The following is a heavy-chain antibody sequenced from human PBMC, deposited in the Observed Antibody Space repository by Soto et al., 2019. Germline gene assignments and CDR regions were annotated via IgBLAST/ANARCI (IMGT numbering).Heavy chain of an antibody. CDR3: ARVRADYYDSSGPRC. D-gene: IGHD3-22*01. J-gene: IGHJ4*02. CDR1: GFTFSSYS. CDR2: IRRSSSYI. V-gene: IGHV3-21*01. Sequence: EVQLVESGGGLVTPGGSLRLSCAASGFTFSSYSMNWVRQAPGKGLEWVSSIRRSSSYIYHADSVKGPFPIARDNPKNSLYLQMNSLRAEDTAVYYCARVRADYYDSSGPRCWGQGTLVTVSS.